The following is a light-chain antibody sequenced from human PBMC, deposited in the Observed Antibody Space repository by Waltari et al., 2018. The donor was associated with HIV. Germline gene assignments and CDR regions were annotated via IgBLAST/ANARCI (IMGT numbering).Light chain of an antibody. V-gene: IGKV3-11*01. J-gene: IGKJ4*01. CDR2: DES. Sequence: IVLTQSPATLSLSPGERAPLSCRASPSVGSYLAWYQLQPSQAPRLPIFDESKRAAGIPARCSGSGSGTDFTLTISSLEHEDFAVYYCQQRSNWLTFGGGTKVEIK. CDR3: QQRSNWLT. CDR1: PSVGSY.